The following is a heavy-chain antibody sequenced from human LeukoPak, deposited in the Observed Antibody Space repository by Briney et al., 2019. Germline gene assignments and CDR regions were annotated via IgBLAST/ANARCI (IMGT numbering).Heavy chain of an antibody. D-gene: IGHD2-2*01. V-gene: IGHV4-59*08. Sequence: PSETLSLTCTVSGGSISSYYWSCIRQPPGKGLEWIGYIYHSGSTNYNPSLKSRVTISVDTSKNQFSLKLTSVTAADTAVYYCARGAAAMTLNWFDPWGQGILVTVSS. CDR2: IYHSGST. CDR1: GGSISSYY. J-gene: IGHJ5*02. CDR3: ARGAAAMTLNWFDP.